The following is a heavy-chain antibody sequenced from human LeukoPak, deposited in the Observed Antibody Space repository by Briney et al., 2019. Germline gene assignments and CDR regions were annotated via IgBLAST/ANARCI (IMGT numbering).Heavy chain of an antibody. D-gene: IGHD3-16*01. CDR2: INHNGNVN. J-gene: IGHJ6*02. CDR3: ARGGGLDV. V-gene: IGHV3-7*03. CDR1: GFTFSSYW. Sequence: GGSLRLSCAASGFTFSSYWMNWARQAPGKGLEWVASINHNGNVNYYVDPEKGRFTISRDNPKNSLYLQMSNLRAEDTAVYFCARGGGLDVWGQGATVTVSS.